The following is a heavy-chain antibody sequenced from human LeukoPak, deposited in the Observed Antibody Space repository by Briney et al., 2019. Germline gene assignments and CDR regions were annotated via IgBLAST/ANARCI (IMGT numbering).Heavy chain of an antibody. CDR3: AKDWAVAGTNYFDY. CDR1: GFTFSSYA. CDR2: ISGSSGST. J-gene: IGHJ4*02. Sequence: GGSLRLSCAASGFTFSSYAMNWVRQAPGKGLEWVSGISGSSGSTYYADSVKGRFTISRDNSKNTLYLQMNSLRAEDTAIYYCAKDWAVAGTNYFDYWGQGTLVTVSS. V-gene: IGHV3-23*01. D-gene: IGHD6-19*01.